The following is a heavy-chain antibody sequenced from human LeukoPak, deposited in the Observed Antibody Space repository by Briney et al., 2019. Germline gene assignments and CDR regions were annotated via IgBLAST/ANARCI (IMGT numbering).Heavy chain of an antibody. V-gene: IGHV4-38-2*02. CDR1: GYSISSGYY. Sequence: SETLSLTCTVSGYSISSGYYWGWIRQPPGKGLEWIGSIYHSGSTYYNPSLKSRVTISVDTSKNQFSLKLSSVTAADTAVYYCARDPGAAGGPWGQGTLVTVSS. D-gene: IGHD4-23*01. CDR3: ARDPGAAGGP. CDR2: IYHSGST. J-gene: IGHJ5*02.